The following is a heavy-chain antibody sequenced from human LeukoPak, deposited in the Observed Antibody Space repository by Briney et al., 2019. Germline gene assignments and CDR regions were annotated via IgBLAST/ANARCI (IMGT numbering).Heavy chain of an antibody. CDR1: GFTFSSYA. J-gene: IGHJ4*02. CDR3: AKDLVVTPSSYDY. CDR2: ISGSGGST. V-gene: IGHV3-23*01. Sequence: GGSLRLSCAASGFTFSSYAMSWVRQAPGKGLEWVSAISGSGGSTYYADSAKGRFTISRDNSKNTLYLQMNSLRAEDTAVYYCAKDLVVTPSSYDYWGQGTLVAVSS. D-gene: IGHD3-22*01.